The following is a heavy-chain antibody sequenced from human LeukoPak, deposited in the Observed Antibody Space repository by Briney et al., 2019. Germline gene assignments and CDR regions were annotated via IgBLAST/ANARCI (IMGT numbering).Heavy chain of an antibody. D-gene: IGHD1-26*01. CDR2: IYYSGST. Sequence: KPSETLSLTCTVSGGSISSSSYYWGWIRQPPGKGLEWIGSIYYSGSTNYNPSLKSRVTISVDTSKNQFSLKLNSVTAADTAVYYCARVPGREIKAYTWFDPWGQGTLVTVSS. CDR1: GGSISSSSYY. J-gene: IGHJ5*02. CDR3: ARVPGREIKAYTWFDP. V-gene: IGHV4-39*07.